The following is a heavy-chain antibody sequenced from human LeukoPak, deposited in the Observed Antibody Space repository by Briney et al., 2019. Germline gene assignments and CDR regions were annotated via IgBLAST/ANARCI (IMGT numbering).Heavy chain of an antibody. CDR2: ISGSGGST. CDR3: AKTPLSVAPGDFFDY. V-gene: IGHV3-23*01. CDR1: GFTFSSYA. D-gene: IGHD6-19*01. J-gene: IGHJ4*02. Sequence: GGSLRLSCEASGFTFSSYAMSWVRQAPGKGLDWVSAISGSGGSTYYADSVKGRFTISRDNSKNTLYLQMNSLRADDTAVYYCAKTPLSVAPGDFFDYWGQGTLVTVSS.